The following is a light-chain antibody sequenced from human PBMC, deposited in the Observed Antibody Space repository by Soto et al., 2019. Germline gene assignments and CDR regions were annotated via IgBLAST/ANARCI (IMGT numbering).Light chain of an antibody. V-gene: IGLV2-14*01. J-gene: IGLJ3*02. CDR1: SSNVGGYNY. CDR2: EVS. Sequence: QSALTQPASVSGSPGQSITISCIVTSSNVGGYNYVSWYQQHPGKAPKLMIYEVSNRPSGVSNRFSGSKSGNTASLTISGLQAEDEADYYCSSYTSSSTRVFGGGTKLTVL. CDR3: SSYTSSSTRV.